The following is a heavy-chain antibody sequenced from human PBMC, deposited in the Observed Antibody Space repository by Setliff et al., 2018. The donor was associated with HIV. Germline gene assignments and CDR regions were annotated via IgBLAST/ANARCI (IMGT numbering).Heavy chain of an antibody. CDR1: GGTFSSYA. Sequence: SVKVSCKASGGTFSSYAISWVRQAPGQGLEWMGGIIPILGIANYAQKFQGRVTITADKSTSTAYMELSSLRSEDTAVYYCARDLETRTRTSLYYFDYWGQGTLVTVSS. J-gene: IGHJ4*02. CDR3: ARDLETRTRTSLYYFDY. CDR2: IIPILGIA. V-gene: IGHV1-69*10.